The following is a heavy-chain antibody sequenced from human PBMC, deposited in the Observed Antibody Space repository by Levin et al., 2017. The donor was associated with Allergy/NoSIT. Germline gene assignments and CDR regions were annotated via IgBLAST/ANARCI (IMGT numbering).Heavy chain of an antibody. D-gene: IGHD2-21*01. V-gene: IGHV4-61*01. J-gene: IGHJ4*02. Sequence: SETLSLTCTVSGGSVSSGSYYWSWIRQPPGKGLEWIGYIYYSGSTNYNPSLKSRVTISVDTSKNQFSLKLSSVTAADTAVYYCARVPQYCGGDCFDYWGQGTLVTVSS. CDR1: GGSVSSGSYY. CDR2: IYYSGST. CDR3: ARVPQYCGGDCFDY.